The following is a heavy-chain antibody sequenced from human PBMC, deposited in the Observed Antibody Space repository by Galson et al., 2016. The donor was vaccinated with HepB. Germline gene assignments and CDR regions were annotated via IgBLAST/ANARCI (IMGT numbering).Heavy chain of an antibody. CDR2: ISAYSGNT. J-gene: IGHJ4*02. Sequence: SVKVSCTASGYTFTNFGISWVRQAAGQGLEWLGWISAYSGNTFYAQSLQDRVTMTTDTSTTTSYIQLRSLRSDDTAVYYCARDVFPSIPMVREFDYWGQGTLVTVSS. V-gene: IGHV1-18*01. CDR3: ARDVFPSIPMVREFDY. CDR1: GYTFTNFG. D-gene: IGHD3-10*01.